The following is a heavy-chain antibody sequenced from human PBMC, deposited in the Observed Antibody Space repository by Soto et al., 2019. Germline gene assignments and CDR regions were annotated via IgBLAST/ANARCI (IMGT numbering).Heavy chain of an antibody. CDR1: GFTFSSYS. V-gene: IGHV3-21*01. CDR2: ISSSSSYI. D-gene: IGHD2-21*02. CDR3: ATDPRYCGGDCSAEYFQH. J-gene: IGHJ1*01. Sequence: LRLSCAASGFTFSSYSMNWVRQAPGKGLEWVSSISSSSSYIYYADSVKGRFTISRDNAKNSLYLQMNSLRAEDTAVYYCATDPRYCGGDCSAEYFQHWGQGTLVTVSS.